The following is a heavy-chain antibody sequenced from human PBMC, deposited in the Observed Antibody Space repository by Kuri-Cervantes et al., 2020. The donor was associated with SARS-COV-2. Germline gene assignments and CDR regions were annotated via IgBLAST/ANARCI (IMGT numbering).Heavy chain of an antibody. CDR2: IYGGGST. Sequence: GGSLRLSCAASIFTVNSDYMSWVRQAPGKGLEWVSIIYGGGSTYYADSVKGRFTISRDNAKNSLYLQMSSLRAEDTAVYYCARDLRLGKSLDYWGQGTLVTVSS. CDR1: IFTVNSDY. CDR3: ARDLRLGKSLDY. V-gene: IGHV3-66*01. J-gene: IGHJ4*02. D-gene: IGHD7-27*01.